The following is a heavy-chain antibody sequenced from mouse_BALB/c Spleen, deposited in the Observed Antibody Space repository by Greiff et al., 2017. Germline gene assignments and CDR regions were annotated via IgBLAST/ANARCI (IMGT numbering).Heavy chain of an antibody. Sequence: EVKLVESGGGLVQPGGSLRLSCATSGFPFTDYYMSWVRQPPGKALVWLGFIRNKANGYTTEYSASVKGRFTISRDNYQSILYLQMYTLRAEDSATYDCARDIEWRSYWAWFDYWGQGTLVTVSA. CDR3: ARDIEWRSYWAWFDY. D-gene: IGHD1-1*01. CDR2: IRNKANGYTT. CDR1: GFPFTDYY. J-gene: IGHJ3*01. V-gene: IGHV7-3*02.